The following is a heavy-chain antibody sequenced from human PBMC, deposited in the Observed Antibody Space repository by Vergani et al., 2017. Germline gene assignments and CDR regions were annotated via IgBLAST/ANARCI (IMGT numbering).Heavy chain of an antibody. CDR3: ASAYYENSKDAFDI. J-gene: IGHJ3*02. CDR1: GGSISSYY. CDR2: IYYSGST. V-gene: IGHV4-59*01. D-gene: IGHD3-3*01. Sequence: QVQLQESGPGLVKPSETLSLTCTVSGGSISSYYWSWIRQPPGKGLEWIGYIYYSGSTNYNPSLKSRVTISVDTSKNQFSLKLSSVTAADTAVYYCASAYYENSKDAFDIWGQGTMVTVSS.